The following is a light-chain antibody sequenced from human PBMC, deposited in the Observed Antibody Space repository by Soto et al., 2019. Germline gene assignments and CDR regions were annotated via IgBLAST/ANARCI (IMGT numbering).Light chain of an antibody. CDR3: SAFGGGNKVL. J-gene: IGLJ3*02. CDR2: EVI. V-gene: IGLV2-8*01. Sequence: QSALSQPPSASGSPGQSVTISCTGTSSDVGGYNFVSWYQQHPGKISKTLIYEVIKRPSGVPDRFSGSKSGNTGSLTVYGLQAWDEGGYYCSAFGGGNKVLFGGGTKRTVL. CDR1: SSDVGGYNF.